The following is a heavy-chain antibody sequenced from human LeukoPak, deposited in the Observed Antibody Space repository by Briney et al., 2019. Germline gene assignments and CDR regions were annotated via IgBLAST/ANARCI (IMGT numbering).Heavy chain of an antibody. CDR1: GYTFTGYY. CDR3: ARSFGDGSSWYSHYFDY. V-gene: IGHV1-2*02. CDR2: INPNSGGT. Sequence: GASVKVSCKASGYTFTGYYMHWVRQAPGQGLEWMGWINPNSGGTNYAQKFQGRVTMTRDTSISTAYMELSRLRSDDTAVYYCARSFGDGSSWYSHYFDYWGQGTLVTVSS. D-gene: IGHD6-13*01. J-gene: IGHJ4*02.